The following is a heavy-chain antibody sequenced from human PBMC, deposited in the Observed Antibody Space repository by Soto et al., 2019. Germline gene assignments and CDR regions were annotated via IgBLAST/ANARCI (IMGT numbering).Heavy chain of an antibody. D-gene: IGHD4-4*01. CDR3: ARETNSNYGNYYYYYGMDV. Sequence: GASVKVSCKASGYTFTGYYMHWVRQAPGQGLEWMGWINPNSGGTNYAQKFQGWVTMTRDTSISTAYMELSRLRSDDTAVYYCARETNSNYGNYYYYYGMDVWGQGTTVTVSS. J-gene: IGHJ6*02. V-gene: IGHV1-2*04. CDR2: INPNSGGT. CDR1: GYTFTGYY.